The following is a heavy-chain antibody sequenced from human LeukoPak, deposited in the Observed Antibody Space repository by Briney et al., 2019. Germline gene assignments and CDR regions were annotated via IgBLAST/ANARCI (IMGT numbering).Heavy chain of an antibody. CDR2: IKQDGSEI. CDR1: GFTFSSYA. D-gene: IGHD1-7*01. CDR3: AKEDWNYNFDY. Sequence: GGSLRLSCAASGFTFSSYAMHWVRQAPGKGLEWVASIKQDGSEIYYVGSVKGRFTISRDNAKNSLYLQINSLRAEDTAVYYCAKEDWNYNFDYWGQGTLVTVSS. J-gene: IGHJ4*02. V-gene: IGHV3-7*04.